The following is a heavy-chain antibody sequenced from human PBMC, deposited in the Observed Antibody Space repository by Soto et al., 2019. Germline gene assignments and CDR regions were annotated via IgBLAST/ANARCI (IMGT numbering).Heavy chain of an antibody. Sequence: QVQLQESGPGLVKPSQTLSLTCTVSGGSVSSGSYYWGWVRQHPGEGLEWIGYIYYSGTTYYTPTLKSRVTISVDKSNNQFSLKLNSVTAADTAVYYCARGLKASYDYAWGSYRPRLDGMDVWGQGTTVTVSS. V-gene: IGHV4-31*03. CDR2: IYYSGTT. J-gene: IGHJ6*02. CDR3: ARGLKASYDYAWGSYRPRLDGMDV. CDR1: GGSVSSGSYY. D-gene: IGHD3-16*02.